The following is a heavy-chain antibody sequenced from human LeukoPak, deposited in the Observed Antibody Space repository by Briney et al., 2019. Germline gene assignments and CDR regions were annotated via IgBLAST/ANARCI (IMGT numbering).Heavy chain of an antibody. Sequence: GASVKVSCKASGYTFTSYDINWVRQATGQGLEWMGWMNPNSGNTGYAQKFQGRVTMTRNTSISTAYMELSSLRSEDTAVYYCARGHRYFDWLLSDPEDYYYYYGMDVWGQGTTVTVSS. CDR3: ARGHRYFDWLLSDPEDYYYYYGMDV. J-gene: IGHJ6*02. CDR1: GYTFTSYD. CDR2: MNPNSGNT. V-gene: IGHV1-8*01. D-gene: IGHD3-9*01.